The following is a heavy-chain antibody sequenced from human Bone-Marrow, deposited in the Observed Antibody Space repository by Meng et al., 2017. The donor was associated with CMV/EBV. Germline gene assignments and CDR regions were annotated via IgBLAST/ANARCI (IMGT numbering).Heavy chain of an antibody. Sequence: SCAISGDSVSSNSAAWNWISQSPSRGLEWLGRTYYRSKWYNDYAVSVKSRITITPDTSKNQFSLQLNSVTPEDTAVYYCASITGTRDYWGQGTLVTVSS. V-gene: IGHV6-1*01. CDR3: ASITGTRDY. CDR1: GDSVSSNSAA. CDR2: TYYRSKWYN. J-gene: IGHJ4*02. D-gene: IGHD1-7*01.